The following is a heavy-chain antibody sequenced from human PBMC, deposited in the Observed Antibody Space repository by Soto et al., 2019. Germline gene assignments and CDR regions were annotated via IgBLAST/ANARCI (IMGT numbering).Heavy chain of an antibody. CDR2: ISRDGSNA. J-gene: IGHJ4*02. CDR1: GFTFSGYV. V-gene: IGHV3-30-3*01. Sequence: QVQLVESGGGVVQPGRSLTLSCAASGFTFSGYVIHWVRQTPDKGLEWVAFISRDGSNAYYADSVKGRFTISRDNSKNTQYLEMNSLRVEDTAVYYCARDEEGRSDCDLGYWGQGTLVIVSA. D-gene: IGHD2-21*01. CDR3: ARDEEGRSDCDLGY.